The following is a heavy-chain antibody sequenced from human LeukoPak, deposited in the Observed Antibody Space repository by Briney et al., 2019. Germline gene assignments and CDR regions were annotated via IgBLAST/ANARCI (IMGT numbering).Heavy chain of an antibody. CDR1: AGSISSYY. Sequence: PSETLSLTGTVSAGSISSYYWSWLRQPPGKGLEWGGYIDYSGSTNYNPTLKSQVTISVDTSKSQFALKLSSVTAADTAVYYCARLFTWYSSGDSGHFDYWGQGALVTVSS. CDR3: ARLFTWYSSGDSGHFDY. J-gene: IGHJ4*02. V-gene: IGHV4-59*08. D-gene: IGHD6-19*01. CDR2: IDYSGST.